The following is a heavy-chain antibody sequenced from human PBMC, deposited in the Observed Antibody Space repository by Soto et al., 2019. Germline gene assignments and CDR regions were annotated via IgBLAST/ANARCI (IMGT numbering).Heavy chain of an antibody. CDR3: ARASYDLWSGYYTASFDY. CDR2: IYYNGNT. D-gene: IGHD3-3*01. CDR1: GDSISSSY. V-gene: IGHV4-59*01. J-gene: IGHJ4*02. Sequence: SETLSLTCTVSGDSISSSYWNLIRQAPGKGLEWIGYIYYNGNTNYNPSLKSRVTMSVDTSKNQFSLRLSSVTAADTAVYYCARASYDLWSGYYTASFDYWGQGTLVTVSS.